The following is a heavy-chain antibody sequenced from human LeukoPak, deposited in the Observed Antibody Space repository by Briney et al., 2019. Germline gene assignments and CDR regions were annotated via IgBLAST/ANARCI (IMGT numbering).Heavy chain of an antibody. V-gene: IGHV4-59*02. CDR3: ARDGKISPYSGMDV. CDR2: IYYSGST. CDR1: GGSVSYYY. J-gene: IGHJ6*02. D-gene: IGHD1-26*01. Sequence: SETLPLTCTVSGGSVSYYYWSWIRHPPGKGLEWIGYIYYSGSTDYNPSLKSRVTISIDTSNNQFSLELTSVTAADTAVYYCARDGKISPYSGMDVWGQGITVTVSS.